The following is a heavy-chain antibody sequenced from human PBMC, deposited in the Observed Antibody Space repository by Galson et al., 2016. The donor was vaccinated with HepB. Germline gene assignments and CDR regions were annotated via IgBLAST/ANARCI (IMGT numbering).Heavy chain of an antibody. J-gene: IGHJ4*02. CDR1: GFTFSTSG. CDR3: SLPPRD. Sequence: SLRLSCAASGFTFSTSGMNWVRQAPGKGLEWVSSISSSSSYIYYADSVKGRFTVSRDNAKRSLYLQMNSLRAEDTAVYYCSLPPRDWGQGTLVTVSS. CDR2: ISSSSSYI. V-gene: IGHV3-21*01.